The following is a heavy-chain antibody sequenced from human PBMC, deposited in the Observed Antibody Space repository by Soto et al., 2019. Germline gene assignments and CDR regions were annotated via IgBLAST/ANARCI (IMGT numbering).Heavy chain of an antibody. Sequence: GGSLRLSCAASGFTFSSYGMHWVRQAPGKGLEWVAVIWYDGSNKYYADSVKGRFTISRDNSKNTLYLQMNSLRAEDTAVYYCARELTTVVTLVFNYWGQGTLVTVSS. J-gene: IGHJ4*02. CDR1: GFTFSSYG. CDR3: ARELTTVVTLVFNY. D-gene: IGHD4-17*01. V-gene: IGHV3-33*01. CDR2: IWYDGSNK.